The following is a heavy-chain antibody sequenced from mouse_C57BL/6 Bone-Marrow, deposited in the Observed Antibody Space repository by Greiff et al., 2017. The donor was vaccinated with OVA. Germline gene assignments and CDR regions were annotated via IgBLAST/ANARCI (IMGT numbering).Heavy chain of an antibody. CDR1: GFTFSDYY. D-gene: IGHD1-1*01. J-gene: IGHJ1*03. Sequence: EVMLVESEGGLVQPGSSMKLSCTASGFTFSDYYMAWVRQVPEKGLEWVANINYDGSSTYYLDSLKSRFIISRDNAKNILYLQMSSLKSEDTATYYCARILIYYYGSSFYWYFDVWGTGTTVTVSS. CDR3: ARILIYYYGSSFYWYFDV. CDR2: INYDGSST. V-gene: IGHV5-16*01.